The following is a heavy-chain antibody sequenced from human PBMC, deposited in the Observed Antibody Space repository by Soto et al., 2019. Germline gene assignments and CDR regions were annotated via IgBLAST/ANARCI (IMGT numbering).Heavy chain of an antibody. V-gene: IGHV4-4*07. CDR3: ARLGYEEYSYGYYYYGMDV. D-gene: IGHD5-18*01. Sequence: QVQLQESGPGLVKPSETLSLTCTVSGGSISSYYWSWIRQPAGKGLEWIGRIYTSGSTNYNPSLKSRFTMSVDTSKNQFSLKLSSVTAADTAVYYCARLGYEEYSYGYYYYGMDVWGQGTTVTVSS. J-gene: IGHJ6*02. CDR2: IYTSGST. CDR1: GGSISSYY.